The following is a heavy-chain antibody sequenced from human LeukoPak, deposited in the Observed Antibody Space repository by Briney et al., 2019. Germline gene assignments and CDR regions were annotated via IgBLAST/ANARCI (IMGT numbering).Heavy chain of an antibody. J-gene: IGHJ3*02. V-gene: IGHV3-11*01. CDR1: GSSLSDYY. CDR2: IDSYGTTI. CDR3: ARKVAFVI. Sequence: PGGSLRLSCAASGSSLSDYYMSWIRQAPGKGLEWVAYIDSYGTTIYYADSVKGRFTISRDSTKNSLYLQMNSLRVEDTAVYYCARKVAFVIWGQGTMVTVSS.